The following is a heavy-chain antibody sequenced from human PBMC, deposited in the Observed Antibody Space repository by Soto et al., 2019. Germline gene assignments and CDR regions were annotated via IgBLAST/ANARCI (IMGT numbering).Heavy chain of an antibody. CDR2: ISYVGSNK. CDR1: GFTFSSYG. Sequence: GGSLRLSCAASGFTFSSYGMHWVRQAPGKGLEWVAVISYVGSNKYYADSVKGRFTISRDNSKNTLYMQMNSLRAEDTAVYYCAKGPYDCWSGLDYWGQGTLVTVSS. D-gene: IGHD3-3*01. J-gene: IGHJ4*02. CDR3: AKGPYDCWSGLDY. V-gene: IGHV3-30*18.